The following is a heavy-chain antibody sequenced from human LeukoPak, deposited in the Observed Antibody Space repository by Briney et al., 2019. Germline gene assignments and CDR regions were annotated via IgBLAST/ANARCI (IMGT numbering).Heavy chain of an antibody. Sequence: GGSLRLSCAASGFSFSNYYMSWVRQAPGKGLEWVANINQDESEKYYLDSVEGRFTISRDNAKNALYLQMKSLRAEDTAVYYCARVGTTSWFMDYWGQGTLVTVSS. V-gene: IGHV3-7*01. J-gene: IGHJ4*02. CDR2: INQDESEK. CDR3: ARVGTTSWFMDY. CDR1: GFSFSNYY. D-gene: IGHD2-2*01.